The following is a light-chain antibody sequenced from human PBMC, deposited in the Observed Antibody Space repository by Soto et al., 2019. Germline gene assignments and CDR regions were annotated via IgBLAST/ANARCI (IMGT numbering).Light chain of an antibody. J-gene: IGKJ1*01. CDR1: QRISSW. CDR3: QQANSVPWT. V-gene: IGKV1-12*01. CDR2: ATS. Sequence: IQMTQSPSSVSASVGDRVILTCRASQRISSWLAWYHQRPGKAPKPLIYATSTLETGVPSRFSGSGSGRDFTLTISSLQPEDLGTYFCQQANSVPWTFGQGTKVEVK.